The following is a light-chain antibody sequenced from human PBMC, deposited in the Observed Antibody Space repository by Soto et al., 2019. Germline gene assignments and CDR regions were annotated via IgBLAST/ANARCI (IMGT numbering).Light chain of an antibody. V-gene: IGKV3-11*01. CDR2: DAS. Sequence: EIVRTQSPATLSLFPGDRATLSCRASQSVSSNLAWYKQKPGQAPRLLSYDASNRATGIPDRFRGSGSGTEFTLTISRLQPEDFEVYYCQQRSNWPPTFGQGTKVDIK. J-gene: IGKJ1*01. CDR3: QQRSNWPPT. CDR1: QSVSSN.